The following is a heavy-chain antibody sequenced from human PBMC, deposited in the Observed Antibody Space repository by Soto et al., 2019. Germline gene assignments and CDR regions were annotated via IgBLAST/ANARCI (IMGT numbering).Heavy chain of an antibody. Sequence: GASVKVSCKASGYTFTSYGISWVRQAPGQGLEWMGWISAYNGNTNYAQKLQGRVTMTTDTSTSTTYMELRSLRSDDTAVYYCARDIQKGVAGDEIDFDYWGQGTLVTVSS. V-gene: IGHV1-18*01. D-gene: IGHD6-19*01. CDR1: GYTFTSYG. CDR2: ISAYNGNT. J-gene: IGHJ4*02. CDR3: ARDIQKGVAGDEIDFDY.